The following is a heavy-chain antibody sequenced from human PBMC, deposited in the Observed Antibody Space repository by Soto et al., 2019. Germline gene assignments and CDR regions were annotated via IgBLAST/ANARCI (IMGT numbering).Heavy chain of an antibody. D-gene: IGHD3-10*01. Sequence: EVQLVESGGGLVQPGRSLRLSCGASGFTLDDYAMHWVRQAPGKGLVWVSGISWNSARIDYADSVRGRFTISRGNAKNSLYLQMNSLREEDTALYYCAKDILFGETSYYYGIDVGGHGTTVTVSS. CDR2: ISWNSARI. CDR1: GFTLDDYA. V-gene: IGHV3-9*01. CDR3: AKDILFGETSYYYGIDV. J-gene: IGHJ6*02.